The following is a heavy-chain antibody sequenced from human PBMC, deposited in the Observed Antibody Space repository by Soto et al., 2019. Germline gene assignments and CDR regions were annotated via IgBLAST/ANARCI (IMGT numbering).Heavy chain of an antibody. CDR3: AREEEIAVAGNNWFDP. V-gene: IGHV6-1*01. J-gene: IGHJ5*02. CDR2: TYYRSKWYN. D-gene: IGHD6-19*01. CDR1: GDSVSSNSAA. Sequence: SQTLSLTCAISGDSVSSNSAAWNWIRQSPSRGLEWLGRTYYRSKWYNDYAVSVKSRITINPDTSKNQFSLQLNSVTPGDTAVYYCAREEEIAVAGNNWFDPWGQGTLVTVSS.